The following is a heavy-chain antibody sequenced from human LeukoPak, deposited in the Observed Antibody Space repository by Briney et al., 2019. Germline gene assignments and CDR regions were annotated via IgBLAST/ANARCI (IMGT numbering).Heavy chain of an antibody. V-gene: IGHV4-39*07. Sequence: SETLSLTCTVSGGSISSSSYYWSWIRQPPGKGLEWIGEINHSGSTNYNPSLKSRVTISVDTSKNQFSLKLSSVTAADTAVYYCARGPKGSGRPWELKRQGAFDIWGQGTMVTVSS. D-gene: IGHD1-26*01. J-gene: IGHJ3*02. CDR1: GGSISSSSYY. CDR3: ARGPKGSGRPWELKRQGAFDI. CDR2: INHSGST.